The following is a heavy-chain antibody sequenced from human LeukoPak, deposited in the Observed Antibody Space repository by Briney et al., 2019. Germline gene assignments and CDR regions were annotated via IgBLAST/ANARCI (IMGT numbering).Heavy chain of an antibody. Sequence: GGSLRLSCAASGFTFSSYAMSWVRQAPEKGLEWVSSISGSGGGTYYADSVKGRFTISRDDSKNTLYLQMNSLRAEDTAVYYCAKDLGRYRNNYFDYWGQGTLVTVSS. CDR3: AKDLGRYRNNYFDY. CDR1: GFTFSSYA. J-gene: IGHJ4*02. V-gene: IGHV3-23*01. CDR2: ISGSGGGT. D-gene: IGHD1-26*01.